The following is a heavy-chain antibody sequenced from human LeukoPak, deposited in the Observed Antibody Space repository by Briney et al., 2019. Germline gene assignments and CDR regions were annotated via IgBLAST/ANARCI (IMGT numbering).Heavy chain of an antibody. D-gene: IGHD3-22*01. Sequence: SETLSLTCAVYGGSFSGYYWSWIRQPPGKGLEWIGEINHSGSTNYNPSLKSRVTISVDTSKNQFSLKLSSVTAADTAVYYCARGRDYYEYYFDYWGQGTLVTVSS. CDR1: GGSFSGYY. CDR2: INHSGST. CDR3: ARGRDYYEYYFDY. V-gene: IGHV4-34*01. J-gene: IGHJ4*02.